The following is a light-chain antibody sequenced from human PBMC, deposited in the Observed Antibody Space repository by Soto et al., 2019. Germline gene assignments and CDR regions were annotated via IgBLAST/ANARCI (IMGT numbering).Light chain of an antibody. CDR3: QQRSNWPT. V-gene: IGKV3-11*01. CDR1: QSVSSH. CDR2: DAS. J-gene: IGKJ4*01. Sequence: EIVLTQSPATLSLSPGERATLSCRASQSVSSHLAWYQQKPGQAPRLLIYDASNWATGIPARFSGSGSGTDFTLTITSLEPEDFAVYYCQQRSNWPTFGGGTKVEI.